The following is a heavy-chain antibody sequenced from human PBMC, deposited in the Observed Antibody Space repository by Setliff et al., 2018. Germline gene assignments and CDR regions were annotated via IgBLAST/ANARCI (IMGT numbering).Heavy chain of an antibody. Sequence: GESLKISCKGSGYSFSIYWIGWVRQMPGKGLEWMGIIYPGDSDTIYRPSFRGQVTISADKSISTAYLQWSSLKASDIAMYYCARRAGDAFDIWGQGTMVTVSS. CDR2: IYPGDSDT. CDR1: GYSFSIYW. J-gene: IGHJ3*02. V-gene: IGHV5-51*01. CDR3: ARRAGDAFDI.